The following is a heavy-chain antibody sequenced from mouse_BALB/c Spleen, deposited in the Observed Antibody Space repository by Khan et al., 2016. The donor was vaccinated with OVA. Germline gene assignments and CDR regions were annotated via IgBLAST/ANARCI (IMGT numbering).Heavy chain of an antibody. CDR3: ARMARTIN. CDR2: INSNGGST. CDR1: GFTFSSYG. Sequence: EVELVESGGGLVQPGGSLKLSCAASGFTFSSYGMSWVRQTPDKRLELVATINSNGGSTYYPDSVKGRFTISRDNAKNTLYLQMSSLKYEDTAKYYCARMARTINWGQGTTLTVSS. V-gene: IGHV5-6-3*01. J-gene: IGHJ2*01.